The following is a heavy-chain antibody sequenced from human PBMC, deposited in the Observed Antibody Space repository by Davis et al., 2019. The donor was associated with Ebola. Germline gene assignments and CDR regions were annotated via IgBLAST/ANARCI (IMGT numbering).Heavy chain of an antibody. V-gene: IGHV3-11*01. D-gene: IGHD3-22*01. CDR2: ISSSGSTI. CDR1: GFTFSDYY. CDR3: ARELREEYYYDSSGQRMDY. Sequence: PGGSLRLSCAASGFTFSDYYMSWIRQAPGKGLEWVSYISSSGSTIYYADSVKGRFTISRDNAKNSLYLQMNSLRAEDTAVYYCARELREEYYYDSSGQRMDYWGQGTLVTVSS. J-gene: IGHJ4*02.